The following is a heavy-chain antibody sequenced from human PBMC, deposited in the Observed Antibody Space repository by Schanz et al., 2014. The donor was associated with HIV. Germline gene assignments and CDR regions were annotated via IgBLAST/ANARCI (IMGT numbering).Heavy chain of an antibody. CDR3: AREYYSRNWNWFDP. CDR2: ISWNSGSI. J-gene: IGHJ5*02. D-gene: IGHD6-13*01. V-gene: IGHV3-9*01. CDR1: GFFLDDYA. Sequence: EVQLVESGGGLVQPGRSLRLSCAASGFFLDDYAMHWVRQAPGKGLEWVSGISWNSGSIDYADSVKGRFTVSRDNSKNMLYLQMNSLRAEDTAVYYCAREYYSRNWNWFDPWGQGTLVTVSS.